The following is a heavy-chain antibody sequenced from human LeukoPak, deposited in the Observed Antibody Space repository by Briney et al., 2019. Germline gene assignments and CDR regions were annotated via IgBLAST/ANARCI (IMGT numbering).Heavy chain of an antibody. CDR3: ARGGLESPWSGYNAPDF. D-gene: IGHD3-3*01. Sequence: GGSLRLSCAASGFIFSNFDMHWVRQAPGKGLEYVSSINAGGGSTYYAPSVKGRFTISRDAVKDTLYLQMGSVRIEDTAVYYCARGGLESPWSGYNAPDFWGQGTLVAVSS. V-gene: IGHV3-64*01. CDR2: INAGGGST. CDR1: GFIFSNFD. J-gene: IGHJ4*02.